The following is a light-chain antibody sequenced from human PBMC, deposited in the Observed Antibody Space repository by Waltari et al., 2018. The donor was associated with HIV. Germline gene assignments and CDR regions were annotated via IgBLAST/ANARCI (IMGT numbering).Light chain of an antibody. J-gene: IGKJ4*01. V-gene: IGKV1-12*01. CDR1: QGISTW. Sequence: DIQMTQSPGYMSAFVGDRVTITCRASQGISTWLAWYQQKPGTVPQLLIHGASSLHSGVPSRFNGSGSGTQFSLTISSLQSEDFATYYCQQTNGLPLTFGGGTTV. CDR2: GAS. CDR3: QQTNGLPLT.